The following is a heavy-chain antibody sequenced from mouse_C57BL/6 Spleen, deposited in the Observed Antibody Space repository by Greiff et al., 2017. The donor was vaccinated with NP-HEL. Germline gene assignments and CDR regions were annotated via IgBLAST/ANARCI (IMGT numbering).Heavy chain of an antibody. Sequence: EVQLVESGGDLVKPGGSLKLSCAASGFTFSSYGMSWVRQTPDKRLEWVATISSGGSYTYYPDSVKGRFTISRDNAKNTLYLQMSRLKSEDTAMYYCARRNYVGFAYWGQGTLVTVSA. CDR3: ARRNYVGFAY. V-gene: IGHV5-6*01. J-gene: IGHJ3*01. D-gene: IGHD1-1*01. CDR2: ISSGGSYT. CDR1: GFTFSSYG.